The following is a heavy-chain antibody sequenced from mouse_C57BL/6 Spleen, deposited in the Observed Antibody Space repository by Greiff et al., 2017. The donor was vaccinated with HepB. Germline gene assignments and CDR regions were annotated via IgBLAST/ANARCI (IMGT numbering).Heavy chain of an antibody. J-gene: IGHJ3*01. D-gene: IGHD2-2*01. V-gene: IGHV1-80*01. Sequence: VQLQQSGAELVKPGASVKISCKASGYAFSSYWMNWVKQRPGKGLEWIGQIYPGDGDTNYNGKFKGKATLTADKSSSTAYMQLSSLTSEASAVYFCARGSQGYPWFAYWGQGTLVTVSA. CDR1: GYAFSSYW. CDR2: IYPGDGDT. CDR3: ARGSQGYPWFAY.